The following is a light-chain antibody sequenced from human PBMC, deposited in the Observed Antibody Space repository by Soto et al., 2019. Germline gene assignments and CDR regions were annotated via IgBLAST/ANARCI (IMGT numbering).Light chain of an antibody. CDR3: QQYNDWPPAFT. V-gene: IGKV3-15*01. J-gene: IGKJ3*01. CDR2: GAS. Sequence: EIVMTQSPATLSVSPGERATLSCRASQSVSSNLAWYQQKPGQAPRLLIYGASTRATGIPARFSGSGSGTEFTLTISSLQSEDFAVYYCQQYNDWPPAFTFGPGTKVDL. CDR1: QSVSSN.